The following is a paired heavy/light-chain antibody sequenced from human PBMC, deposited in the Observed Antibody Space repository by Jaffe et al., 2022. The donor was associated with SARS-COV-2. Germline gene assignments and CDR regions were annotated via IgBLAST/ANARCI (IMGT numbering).Light chain of an antibody. CDR2: WAS. CDR3: QQYYSTPYT. V-gene: IGKV4-1*01. Sequence: DIVMTQSPDSLAVSLGERATINCKSSQSVLYSSNNKNYLAWYQQKPGQPPKLLIYWASTRESGVPDRFSGSGSETDFTLTISSLQAEDVAVYYCQQYYSTPYTFGQGTKLEIK. CDR1: QSVLYSSNNKNY. J-gene: IGKJ2*01.
Heavy chain of an antibody. Sequence: EVQLVESGGGLVQPGGSLRLSCAASGFTVSNNYMNWVRQAPGKGLEWVSLIYSGGRTYYADSVKGRFTISRDNSKNTLYLQMNSLRAEDTAVYYCARGGYSWNSPAENWFDPWGQGTLVTVSS. CDR3: ARGGYSWNSPAENWFDP. D-gene: IGHD1-20*01. V-gene: IGHV3-66*02. CDR1: GFTVSNNY. J-gene: IGHJ5*02. CDR2: IYSGGRT.